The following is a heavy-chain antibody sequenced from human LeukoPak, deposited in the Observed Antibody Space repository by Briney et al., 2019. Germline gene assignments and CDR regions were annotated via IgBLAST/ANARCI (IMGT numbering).Heavy chain of an antibody. J-gene: IGHJ5*02. D-gene: IGHD3-9*01. CDR3: ARQFDWGSP. Sequence: SVKVSCKAFGGNFNSYTVNWVRQAPGQGLEWMGGILPLFSAAGYAQKFRGRVTISADESTSTAYMEVSSLTSEDTAVYYCARQFDWGSPWGQGTLVTVSS. V-gene: IGHV1-69*13. CDR1: GGNFNSYT. CDR2: ILPLFSAA.